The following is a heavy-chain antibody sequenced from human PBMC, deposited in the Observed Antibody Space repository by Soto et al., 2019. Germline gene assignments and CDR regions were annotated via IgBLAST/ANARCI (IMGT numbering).Heavy chain of an antibody. CDR3: ARVRWDRSGWYFDY. CDR1: EFTVSSYA. V-gene: IGHV3-23*01. CDR2: MSSTDGDT. J-gene: IGHJ4*02. D-gene: IGHD6-19*01. Sequence: EVQVLESGGGLVQPGGSLRLSCAASEFTVSSYAMTWVRQAPGKGLEWVSVMSSTDGDTYYVDDVKDRFTISRDNSKNMLFLQMNSLRAEDTALYYCARVRWDRSGWYFDYWGQGTLVTVSS.